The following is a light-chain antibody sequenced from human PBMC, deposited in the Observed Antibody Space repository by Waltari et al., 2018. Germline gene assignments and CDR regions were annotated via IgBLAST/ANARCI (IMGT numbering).Light chain of an antibody. V-gene: IGKV3-20*01. J-gene: IGKJ1*01. Sequence: IVLTQSPGTLSLSPGGRATLSCRASESVSVDYLAWYQQKPGQAPRLLFYDASTRATGVPDRFSGSGSGTDVTLTISRLEPEDFAVYYCQQYGSLPWTFGQGTKVAIK. CDR1: ESVSVDY. CDR2: DAS. CDR3: QQYGSLPWT.